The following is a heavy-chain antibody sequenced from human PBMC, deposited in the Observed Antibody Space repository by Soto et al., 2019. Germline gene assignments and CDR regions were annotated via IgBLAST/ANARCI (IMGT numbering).Heavy chain of an antibody. J-gene: IGHJ4*02. V-gene: IGHV1-3*04. CDR3: AREPEDGVPGDY. D-gene: IGHD2-8*01. CDR2: ICISHCSP. CDR1: GDAFTSHT. Sequence: QVHLVQSGAEVKEPWASVRISCEASGDAFTSHTIHWARQAPGQGLEWMGWICISHCSPRYAPQFQGRISFGSDTSATTPYMELTSLTFEDTAVYYCAREPEDGVPGDYWGQGTLVVVSS.